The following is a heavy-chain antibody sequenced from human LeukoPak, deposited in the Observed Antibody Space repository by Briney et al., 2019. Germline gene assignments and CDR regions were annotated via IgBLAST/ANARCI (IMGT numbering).Heavy chain of an antibody. V-gene: IGHV3-23*01. CDR1: GFTFSTFA. CDR2: ISGSYGDT. D-gene: IGHD3-10*01. Sequence: GGSLRLSCAASGFTFSTFAMSWVRQAPGKGLEWVSAISGSYGDTYYADSVKGRFTISRDNSKNTLYLQMNSLRAEDTAVYYCAKGGTAHGSGNSYFYGMDVWGQGTTVIVSS. J-gene: IGHJ6*02. CDR3: AKGGTAHGSGNSYFYGMDV.